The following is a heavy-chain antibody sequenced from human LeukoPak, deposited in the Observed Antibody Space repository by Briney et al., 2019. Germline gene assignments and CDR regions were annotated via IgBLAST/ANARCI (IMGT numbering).Heavy chain of an antibody. CDR1: SDSIGSSSYL. Sequence: PSETLSLTCSVSSDSIGSSSYLWVWVRQPPGKGLEWIGDIYSNGHISYNPSLKSRAAISVDTSKNQFSLNLSSVTAADTAVYYCARRHYGSGNIDSWGQGTLVTVSS. J-gene: IGHJ4*02. D-gene: IGHD3-10*01. CDR2: IYSNGHI. V-gene: IGHV4-39*01. CDR3: ARRHYGSGNIDS.